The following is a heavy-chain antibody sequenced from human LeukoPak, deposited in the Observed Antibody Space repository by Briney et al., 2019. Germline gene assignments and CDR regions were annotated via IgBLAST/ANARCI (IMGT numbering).Heavy chain of an antibody. CDR2: IYPNGNT. CDR1: GFTVSSNY. V-gene: IGHV3-66*04. D-gene: IGHD5-18*01. CDR3: ARRGHGYGSPFDY. J-gene: IGHJ4*02. Sequence: GGSLRLSCAASGFTVSSNYMNWVRQAPGKGLEWVSMIYPNGNTFYTDSVKGRFTISRDNSKNTLDLQMSSLRAEDTAVYYCARRGHGYGSPFDYWGQGTLVSVSS.